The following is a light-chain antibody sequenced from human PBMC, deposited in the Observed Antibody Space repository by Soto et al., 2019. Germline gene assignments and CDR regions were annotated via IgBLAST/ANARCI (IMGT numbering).Light chain of an antibody. CDR1: QSVSSY. V-gene: IGKV3-11*01. CDR3: QQRSNWPPYT. J-gene: IGKJ2*01. CDR2: DAS. Sequence: EIVLTQSAATLSLSPGERATLSCRASQSVSSYLAWYQQKPGQAPRHLIYDASNRATGIPARFSGSGSGTNFTLTISSLQPEDFAVYYCQQRSNWPPYTFGQGTKLEIK.